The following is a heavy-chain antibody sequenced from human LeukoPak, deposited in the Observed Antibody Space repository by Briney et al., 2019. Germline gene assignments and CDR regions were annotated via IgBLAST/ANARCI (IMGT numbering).Heavy chain of an antibody. V-gene: IGHV4-31*03. CDR1: GGSISSGGYY. J-gene: IGHJ4*02. CDR2: IYYSGST. Sequence: SETLSLTCTVSGGSISSGGYYWSWIRQHPGKGLEWIGYIYYSGSTYYNPSLKSRVTISVDTSKNQFSLKLSSVTAADTAVYYCARVSREYYFDYWGQGTLVTVSS. CDR3: ARVSREYYFDY.